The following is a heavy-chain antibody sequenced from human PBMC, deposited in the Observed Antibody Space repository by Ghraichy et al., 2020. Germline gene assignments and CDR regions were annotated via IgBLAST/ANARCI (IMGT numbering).Heavy chain of an antibody. J-gene: IGHJ2*01. D-gene: IGHD1-1*01. Sequence: GKSLNISCAASGFTFSSYSMNWVRQAPGKGLEWVSYISSSSSTIYYADSVKGRFTISRDNAKNSLYLQMNSLRDEDTAVYYCARDGGGERREDGYFDLWGRGTLVTVSS. CDR2: ISSSSSTI. V-gene: IGHV3-48*02. CDR1: GFTFSSYS. CDR3: ARDGGGERREDGYFDL.